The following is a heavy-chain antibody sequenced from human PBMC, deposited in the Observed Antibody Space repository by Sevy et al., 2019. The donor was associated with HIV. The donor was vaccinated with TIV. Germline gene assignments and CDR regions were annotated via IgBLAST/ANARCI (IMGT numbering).Heavy chain of an antibody. D-gene: IGHD4-17*01. CDR2: ICSNGGST. Sequence: GGSLRLSCAAAGFTFSNYAMHWVRQAPGKGLEYVSAICSNGGSTYYANSVKGRFTISRDNSKNTLYLQMGSLRAEDMAVYYCARGGTTVGTPVDHWGQGTLVTVSS. CDR1: GFTFSNYA. V-gene: IGHV3-64*01. CDR3: ARGGTTVGTPVDH. J-gene: IGHJ4*02.